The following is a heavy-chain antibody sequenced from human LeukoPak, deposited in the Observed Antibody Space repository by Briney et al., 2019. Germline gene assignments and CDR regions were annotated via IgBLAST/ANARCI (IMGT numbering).Heavy chain of an antibody. Sequence: GGSLRLSCAASGLRFSDYYVSWIRQAPGKGLQWVSYISSGGDIMHYADSVKGRFTISRDNAKNSLYLQMNSLRAEDTAVYYCARADWDTAMIDYWGQGTLVTVSS. V-gene: IGHV3-11*04. D-gene: IGHD5-18*01. CDR1: GLRFSDYY. CDR3: ARADWDTAMIDY. J-gene: IGHJ4*02. CDR2: ISSGGDIM.